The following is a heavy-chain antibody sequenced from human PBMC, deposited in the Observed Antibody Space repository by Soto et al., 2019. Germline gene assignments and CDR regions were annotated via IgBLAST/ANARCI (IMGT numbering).Heavy chain of an antibody. V-gene: IGHV1-8*01. J-gene: IGHJ5*02. Sequence: QVQLVQSGAEVKKPGASVKVSCKASGYAFTSYDINWVRQATGQGLEWMGWMNPNSGNTGYAQKFQGRVTMTRNTSISTAYMELSSLRSEDTAVYYCARRLIQRNWFDPWGQGTLVTVSS. CDR3: ARRLIQRNWFDP. CDR1: GYAFTSYD. CDR2: MNPNSGNT. D-gene: IGHD5-12*01.